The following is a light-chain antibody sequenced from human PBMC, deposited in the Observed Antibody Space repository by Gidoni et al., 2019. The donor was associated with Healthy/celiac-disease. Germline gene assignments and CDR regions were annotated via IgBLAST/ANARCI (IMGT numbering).Light chain of an antibody. CDR3: NSRDSSGNPV. J-gene: IGLJ2*01. Sequence: SSELTQDPAMSVALGQTVRITCQGDSLRSYYASWYQQKPGQAPVLVIYGKHNRPSGIPDRFSGSSSGNTASLTITGAQAEDEADYYCNSRDSSGNPVFGGGTKLTVL. V-gene: IGLV3-19*01. CDR2: GKH. CDR1: SLRSYY.